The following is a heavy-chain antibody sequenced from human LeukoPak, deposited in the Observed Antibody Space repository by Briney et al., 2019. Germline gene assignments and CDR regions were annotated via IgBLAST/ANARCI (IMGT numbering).Heavy chain of an antibody. J-gene: IGHJ4*02. V-gene: IGHV3-43D*03. CDR1: GFTFDDYA. D-gene: IGHD4-17*01. Sequence: RAGGSLRLSCAASGFTFDDYAMHWVRQAPGKGLEWVSLISWDGGSTYYADSVKGRLTISRDNSKNTLYLQMNSLRAEDTAVYYCARVVDHDYGDYYLDYWGQGTLATVSS. CDR2: ISWDGGST. CDR3: ARVVDHDYGDYYLDY.